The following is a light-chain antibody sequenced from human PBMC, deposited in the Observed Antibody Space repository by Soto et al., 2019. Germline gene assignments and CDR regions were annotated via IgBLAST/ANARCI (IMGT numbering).Light chain of an antibody. Sequence: DIVMTQSPLSLPVTPGEPASISCRSSQSLLHSNGYNYLDWYLQKPGQSPQLLIYLGSNRASGVTDRFSGSGSGTDFTLKSSRVEAEDVGVYDCMQALQTLFGQGTKVEIK. J-gene: IGKJ1*01. CDR3: MQALQTL. V-gene: IGKV2-28*01. CDR1: QSLLHSNGYNY. CDR2: LGS.